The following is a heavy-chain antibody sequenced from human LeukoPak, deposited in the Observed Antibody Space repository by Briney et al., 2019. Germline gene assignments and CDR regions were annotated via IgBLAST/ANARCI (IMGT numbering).Heavy chain of an antibody. V-gene: IGHV3-7*03. J-gene: IGHJ6*02. Sequence: GGSLRLSCAASGFTFSRYWMCWVRQVPRRGPEWVANVNRDGSETYYLDSVKGRFTISKDNAKNSLYLQMNSLRAEDTALYHCARNNGMDVWGQGTTVIVSS. CDR3: ARNNGMDV. CDR2: VNRDGSET. CDR1: GFTFSRYW.